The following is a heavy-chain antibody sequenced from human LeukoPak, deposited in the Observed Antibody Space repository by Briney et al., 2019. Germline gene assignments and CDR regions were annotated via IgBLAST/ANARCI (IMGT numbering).Heavy chain of an antibody. Sequence: SETLSLTCTVSGGSISSGDYYWSWIRQPPGKGLEWIGYIYYSGSTYYNPSLKSRVTISVDTSKNQFSLKLSSVTAADTAVYYCARVHDVQQYGMDVWGQGTTVTVSS. J-gene: IGHJ6*02. V-gene: IGHV4-30-4*01. D-gene: IGHD6-13*01. CDR3: ARVHDVQQYGMDV. CDR1: GGSISSGDYY. CDR2: IYYSGST.